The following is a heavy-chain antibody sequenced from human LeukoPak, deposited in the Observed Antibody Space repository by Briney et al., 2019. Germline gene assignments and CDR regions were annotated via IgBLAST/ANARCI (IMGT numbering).Heavy chain of an antibody. Sequence: GASVKVSCKASNYTFTSYAISWVRQAPGQGLEWMGRIIPILGIANYAQKFQGRVTITADKSTSTAYMELSSLRSEDTAVYYCARSPEQQLVAYNWFDPWGQGTLVTVSS. CDR1: NYTFTSYA. D-gene: IGHD6-13*01. V-gene: IGHV1-69*04. J-gene: IGHJ5*02. CDR2: IIPILGIA. CDR3: ARSPEQQLVAYNWFDP.